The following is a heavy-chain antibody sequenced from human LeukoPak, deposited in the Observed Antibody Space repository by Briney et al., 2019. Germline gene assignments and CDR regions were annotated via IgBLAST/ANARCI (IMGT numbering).Heavy chain of an antibody. D-gene: IGHD2-15*01. J-gene: IGHJ3*02. CDR1: GFTFSSYW. CDR3: AREGSRWPDDAFDI. V-gene: IGHV3-7*01. CDR2: IKQEGSEK. Sequence: GGSLRLSCAASGFTFSSYWMSWVRQAPGKGLEWVANIKQEGSEKYYVDSVKGRFTISRDNAKNSLYLQMNSLRAEDTAVYYCAREGSRWPDDAFDIWGQGTMVTVSS.